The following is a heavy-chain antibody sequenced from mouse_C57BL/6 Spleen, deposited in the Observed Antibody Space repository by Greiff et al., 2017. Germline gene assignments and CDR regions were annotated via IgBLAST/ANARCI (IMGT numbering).Heavy chain of an antibody. Sequence: DVQLVESEGGLVQPGSSMKLSCTASGFTFSDYYMAWVRQVPEKGLEWVANINYDGSSTYYLDSLKSRFIISRDNAKNILYLQMSSLKSEDTATYYCARDGNYYAMDYWGQGTSVTGSS. D-gene: IGHD4-1*01. CDR3: ARDGNYYAMDY. CDR1: GFTFSDYY. V-gene: IGHV5-16*01. CDR2: INYDGSST. J-gene: IGHJ4*01.